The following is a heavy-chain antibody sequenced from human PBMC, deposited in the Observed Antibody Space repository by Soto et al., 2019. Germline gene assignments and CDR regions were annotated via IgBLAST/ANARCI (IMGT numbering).Heavy chain of an antibody. Sequence: QVQLVQSGPEVKKPGSSVKVSCKTSGDTFKKFAISWVRQSPGQGPEWMGGIIPMFGTTKYTQKFQGRVTFTAGKSTGTAYMELTSLMSEDTATYFCARGVVPAAGAAPHYFHYGVDVWGQGTTVTVSS. CDR1: GDTFKKFA. V-gene: IGHV1-69*06. CDR3: ARGVVPAAGAAPHYFHYGVDV. J-gene: IGHJ6*02. D-gene: IGHD2-2*01. CDR2: IIPMFGTT.